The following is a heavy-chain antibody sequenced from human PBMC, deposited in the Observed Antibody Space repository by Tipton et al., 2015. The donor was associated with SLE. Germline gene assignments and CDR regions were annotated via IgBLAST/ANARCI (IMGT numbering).Heavy chain of an antibody. CDR3: ARGVAGYYFFCYMDV. V-gene: IGHV4-34*01. CDR2: INHDRNT. J-gene: IGHJ6*03. CDR1: GGSFTGYS. Sequence: TLSLTCAVNGGSFTGYSWNWIRQAPGKGLEWIGAINHDRNTNYNPSLKSRVTMSLDTSQNQFSLNLSSVTAADTAVYYCARGVAGYYFFCYMDVWAKGTTVSGSS.